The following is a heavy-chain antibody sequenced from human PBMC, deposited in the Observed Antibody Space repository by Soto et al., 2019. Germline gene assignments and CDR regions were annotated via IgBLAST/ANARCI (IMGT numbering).Heavy chain of an antibody. CDR1: GFTFSSYG. Sequence: GGSLRLSCAASGFTFSSYGMHWVRQAPGKGLEWVAVISYDGSNKYYADSVKGRFTISRDNSKNTLYLQMNSLRAEDTAVYYCAKTERVNTMVREEYYFDYWGQGTLVTVSS. V-gene: IGHV3-30*18. J-gene: IGHJ4*02. D-gene: IGHD3-10*01. CDR2: ISYDGSNK. CDR3: AKTERVNTMVREEYYFDY.